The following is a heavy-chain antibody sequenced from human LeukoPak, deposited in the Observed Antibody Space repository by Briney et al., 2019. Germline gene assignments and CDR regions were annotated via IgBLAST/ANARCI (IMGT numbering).Heavy chain of an antibody. Sequence: PGRSLRLSCAASGFTFGSYCMHWVRQAPGKGLEWVAVISYDGSNKYYADSVKGRFTISRDNSKNTLYLQMNGLRAEDTAVYYCANGPCGGDCYHRYWGRGTLVTVSS. V-gene: IGHV3-30*18. CDR1: GFTFGSYC. CDR3: ANGPCGGDCYHRY. D-gene: IGHD2-21*02. J-gene: IGHJ4*02. CDR2: ISYDGSNK.